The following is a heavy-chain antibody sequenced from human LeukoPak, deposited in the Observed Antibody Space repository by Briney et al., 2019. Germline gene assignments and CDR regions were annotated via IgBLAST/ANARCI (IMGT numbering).Heavy chain of an antibody. V-gene: IGHV1-8*03. J-gene: IGHJ3*02. CDR1: GYTFTSHD. CDR3: ARRLGLRWDLQAFDI. CDR2: MNPNSGNT. Sequence: ASVKVSCKASGYTFTSHDINWVRQATGQGLEWMGWMNPNSGNTGYAQKFQSRVTITRNNSISTVYMELSSLRSEDTAVYYCARRLGLRWDLQAFDIWGQGTMVTVPS. D-gene: IGHD4-23*01.